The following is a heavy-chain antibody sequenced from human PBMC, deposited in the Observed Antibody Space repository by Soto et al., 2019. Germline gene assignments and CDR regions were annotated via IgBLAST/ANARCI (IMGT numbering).Heavy chain of an antibody. J-gene: IGHJ4*02. Sequence: QVQLVESGGGVVQPGRSLRLSCAASGFTFSSYGMHWVRQAPGKGLEWVAVIWYDGSNKYYADSVKGRFTISRDNSKNTLYLQMNSLRAEDTAVYYCARVGGGSYPFDYWGQGTMVTVSS. D-gene: IGHD1-26*01. CDR3: ARVGGGSYPFDY. CDR2: IWYDGSNK. V-gene: IGHV3-33*01. CDR1: GFTFSSYG.